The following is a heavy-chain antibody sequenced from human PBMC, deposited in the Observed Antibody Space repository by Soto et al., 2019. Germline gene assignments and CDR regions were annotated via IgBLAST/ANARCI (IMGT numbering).Heavy chain of an antibody. CDR1: GYSFTSYW. CDR3: AFFSAAGKYYYGMYF. D-gene: IGHD6-13*01. CDR2: IYPGDSDT. J-gene: IGHJ6*02. Sequence: GESLKISCKGSGYSFTSYWIGWVRQMPGKGLEWMGIIYPGDSDTRYSPSFQGQVTISADKSISTAYLQWSSLKASDTAMYYCAFFSAAGKYYYGMYFWGQGSTVPVSS. V-gene: IGHV5-51*01.